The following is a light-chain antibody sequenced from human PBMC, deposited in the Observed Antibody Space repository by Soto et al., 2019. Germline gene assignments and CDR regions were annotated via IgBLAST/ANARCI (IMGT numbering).Light chain of an antibody. CDR2: DAS. J-gene: IGKJ4*01. CDR3: QQRSNWPGT. V-gene: IGKV3-11*01. Sequence: DIVLTQSPATLSLSPGERATLSCRASQNINNYLAWYQQKPGQAPRLLISDASNRATGIPARFSGSGSGTDVVLTISSLEPENLALYYCQQRSNWPGTVGGGTKVEIK. CDR1: QNINNY.